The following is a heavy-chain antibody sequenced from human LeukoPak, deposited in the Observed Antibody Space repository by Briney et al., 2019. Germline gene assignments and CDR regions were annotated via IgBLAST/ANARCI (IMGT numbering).Heavy chain of an antibody. CDR2: ISSSGDLV. CDR3: ARVQAVFQNFDY. V-gene: IGHV3-48*03. CDR1: GFTFSSYE. J-gene: IGHJ4*02. Sequence: GGSLRLSCAASGFTFSSYEMNWVRQAPRKGLEWVSYISSSGDLVYYADSVRGRLTFSRDNAKNSLYLQMNSLRAEDTAVYYCARVQAVFQNFDYWGQGTLVTVSS.